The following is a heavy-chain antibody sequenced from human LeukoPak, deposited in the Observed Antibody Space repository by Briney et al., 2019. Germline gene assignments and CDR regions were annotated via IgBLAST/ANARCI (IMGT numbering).Heavy chain of an antibody. D-gene: IGHD3-10*01. CDR2: MYYSGST. Sequence: SETLSLTCTVSGGSISSYYWSWIRQPPGKGLEWIGYMYYSGSTIYNPSLMSRVTISVDTSKSQFSLRLGSVTAADAAVYYCARGYYYGSGSYYNPTHFDYWGQGTLVTVSS. CDR1: GGSISSYY. V-gene: IGHV4-59*01. J-gene: IGHJ4*02. CDR3: ARGYYYGSGSYYNPTHFDY.